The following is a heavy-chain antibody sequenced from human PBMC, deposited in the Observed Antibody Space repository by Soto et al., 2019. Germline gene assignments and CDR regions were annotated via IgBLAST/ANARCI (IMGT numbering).Heavy chain of an antibody. D-gene: IGHD3-9*01. V-gene: IGHV5-51*01. CDR2: IYPGDSDT. Sequence: GESLKISCKGSGYSFTSYWIGWVRQMPGKGLEWMGIIYPGDSDTRYSPSFQGQVTISADKSISTAYLQWSSLKASDTAMYYCARAFSYYDILNGYYARKHFDYWGQGTLVTVYS. J-gene: IGHJ4*02. CDR1: GYSFTSYW. CDR3: ARAFSYYDILNGYYARKHFDY.